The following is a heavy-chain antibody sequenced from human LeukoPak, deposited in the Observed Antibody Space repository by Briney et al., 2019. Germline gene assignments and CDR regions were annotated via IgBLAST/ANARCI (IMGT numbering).Heavy chain of an antibody. J-gene: IGHJ3*02. D-gene: IGHD3-16*02. Sequence: SETLSLTCTVSGGSISSSSYYWGWIRQPPGKGLEWIGSIYYSGSTYYNPSLKSRVTISVDTSKNQFSLKLSSVTAADTAVYYCARQGYHDAVDIWGQGTMVTVSS. V-gene: IGHV4-39*01. CDR1: GGSISSSSYY. CDR3: ARQGYHDAVDI. CDR2: IYYSGST.